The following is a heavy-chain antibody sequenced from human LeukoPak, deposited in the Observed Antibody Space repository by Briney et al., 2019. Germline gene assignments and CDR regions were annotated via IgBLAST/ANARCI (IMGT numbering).Heavy chain of an antibody. D-gene: IGHD6-13*01. J-gene: IGHJ3*02. Sequence: ASVKVSCKASGYTFTGYYMHWVRQAPGQGLEWMGWINPNSGGTNYAQKFQGRVTMTRDTSISTAYMGLSRLRSDDTAVYYCAREPIIAAAGTDAFDIWGQGTMVTVSS. CDR1: GYTFTGYY. CDR2: INPNSGGT. CDR3: AREPIIAAAGTDAFDI. V-gene: IGHV1-2*02.